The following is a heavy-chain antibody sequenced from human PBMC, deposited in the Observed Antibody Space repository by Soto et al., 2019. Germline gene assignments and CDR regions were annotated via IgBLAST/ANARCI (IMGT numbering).Heavy chain of an antibody. Sequence: ASVKVSCKASGYTFTSYGISWVRQAPGQGLEWMGWTSAYNGNTNYAQKLQGRVTMTTDTSTSTAYMELRSLRSDDTAVYYCAVLGLGGANVNFDYWRQGTLVTVSS. CDR3: AVLGLGGANVNFDY. CDR2: TSAYNGNT. D-gene: IGHD2-15*01. V-gene: IGHV1-18*01. CDR1: GYTFTSYG. J-gene: IGHJ4*02.